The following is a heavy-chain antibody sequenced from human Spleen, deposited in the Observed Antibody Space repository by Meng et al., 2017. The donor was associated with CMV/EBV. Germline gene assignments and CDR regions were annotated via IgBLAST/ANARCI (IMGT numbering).Heavy chain of an antibody. Sequence: VSGGSISSGDYYWSWIRQPPGKGLEWIAYIYYSGTTYYNPSLKSRVTISVDTSKNRFSLKLSSVNAADAALYYCARGWSSSAYFDYWGQGTLVTVSS. CDR3: ARGWSSSAYFDY. CDR1: GGSISSGDYY. D-gene: IGHD2-2*01. J-gene: IGHJ4*02. CDR2: IYYSGTT. V-gene: IGHV4-30-4*08.